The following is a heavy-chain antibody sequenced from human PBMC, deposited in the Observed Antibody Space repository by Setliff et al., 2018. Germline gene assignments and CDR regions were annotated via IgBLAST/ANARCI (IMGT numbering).Heavy chain of an antibody. D-gene: IGHD2-21*02. Sequence: ASVKVSCKASGYTFSRYGFSWVRLAPGQGLEWMGWIGIYNGDTNYAQKLQGRVTMTTDTSTSTAYMELRSLRPDDTAVYYCVRDRPFVVVTATQASFDYWGQGTLVTVSS. CDR1: GYTFSRYG. CDR2: IGIYNGDT. CDR3: VRDRPFVVVTATQASFDY. V-gene: IGHV1-18*01. J-gene: IGHJ4*02.